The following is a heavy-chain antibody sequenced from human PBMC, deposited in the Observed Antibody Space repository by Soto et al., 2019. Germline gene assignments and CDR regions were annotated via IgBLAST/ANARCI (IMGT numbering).Heavy chain of an antibody. J-gene: IGHJ4*02. D-gene: IGHD2-21*02. Sequence: PSETLSLTCAVSGGSISSSNWWSWVRQPPGKGLEWIGEIYHSGRTYNNPSLRSRVSMSIDTSKDQFSLKLKSVTAADTALYFCARQRTSVVTQAYFDVWGPGSLVTVSS. CDR2: IYHSGRT. CDR1: GGSISSSNW. V-gene: IGHV4-4*02. CDR3: ARQRTSVVTQAYFDV.